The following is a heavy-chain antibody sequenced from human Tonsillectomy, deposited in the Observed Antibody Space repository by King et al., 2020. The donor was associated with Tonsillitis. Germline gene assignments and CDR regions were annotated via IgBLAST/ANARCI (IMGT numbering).Heavy chain of an antibody. CDR3: ARLRWNYGPIGFDP. J-gene: IGHJ5*02. Sequence: VQLVESGGGLVKPGGSLRLSCAASGFTFSDYYMSWIRQAPGKGPEWVSYISSISSYTNYADSVKGLFTISRDNAKNLLSLQMNSLRAEDTAVYYWARLRWNYGPIGFDPWGQGTLVTVSS. CDR1: GFTFSDYY. D-gene: IGHD1-7*01. V-gene: IGHV3-11*05. CDR2: ISSISSYT.